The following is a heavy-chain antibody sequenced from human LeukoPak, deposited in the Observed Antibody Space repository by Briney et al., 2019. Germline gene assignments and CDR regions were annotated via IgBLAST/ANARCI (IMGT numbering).Heavy chain of an antibody. J-gene: IGHJ3*02. V-gene: IGHV4-59*01. CDR1: GGSISSSS. Sequence: PSETLSLTCTVSGGSISSSSWSWIRQPPGKGLEWIGYISYIGSTNYNPSLKSRVTISIDTSKNQFSLKLRSVTAADTAVYYCARDLITVTKGFDIWGQGTMVSVSS. CDR3: ARDLITVTKGFDI. D-gene: IGHD4-17*01. CDR2: ISYIGST.